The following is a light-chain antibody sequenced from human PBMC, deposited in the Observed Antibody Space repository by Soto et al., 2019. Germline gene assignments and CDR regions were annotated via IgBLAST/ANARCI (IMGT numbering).Light chain of an antibody. CDR2: RNN. J-gene: IGLJ2*01. V-gene: IGLV1-47*01. CDR3: AAWDDSLSGVV. Sequence: QSVLTQPHSASGTPGQRVTISCSGSTSNIGSNYVYWFQQFPGTTPKLLIYRNNERPSGVPDRFSGSKSGTSASLAISGLRSEDEADYYCAAWDDSLSGVVFGGGTKLTVL. CDR1: TSNIGSNY.